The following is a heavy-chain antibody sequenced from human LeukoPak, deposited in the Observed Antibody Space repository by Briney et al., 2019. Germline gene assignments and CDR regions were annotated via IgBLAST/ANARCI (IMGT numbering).Heavy chain of an antibody. CDR2: IKQDGSAK. CDR1: GFTFSTYW. J-gene: IGHJ4*02. Sequence: GGSLRLSCVASGFTFSTYWMSWVRQAPGKGLEWVANIKQDGSAKDYVDSVKGRFTISRDNAKNSLYLQMNSLRAEDTAVYYCARGSTAAANFDFWGQGILVSDSS. CDR3: ARGSTAAANFDF. V-gene: IGHV3-7*01. D-gene: IGHD2-2*01.